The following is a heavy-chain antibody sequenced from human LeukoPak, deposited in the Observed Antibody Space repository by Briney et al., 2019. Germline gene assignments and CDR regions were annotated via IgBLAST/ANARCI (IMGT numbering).Heavy chain of an antibody. CDR1: GGSISSYY. V-gene: IGHV4-59*01. CDR2: IYYSGST. J-gene: IGHJ6*02. D-gene: IGHD6-19*01. Sequence: SETLSLTCTVSGGSISSYYWSWIRQPPGKGLEWLGYIYYSGSTNYNPSLKSRVTISVDTSKNQFSLKLSSVTAADTAVYYCARDGAVAATVPYYYYYGMDVWGQGTTVTVSS. CDR3: ARDGAVAATVPYYYYYGMDV.